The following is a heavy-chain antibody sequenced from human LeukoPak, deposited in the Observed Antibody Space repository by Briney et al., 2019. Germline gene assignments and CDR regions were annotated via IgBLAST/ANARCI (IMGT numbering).Heavy chain of an antibody. CDR3: ARDEYDGDY. CDR1: GYTFISYY. CDR2: INPSSGST. J-gene: IGHJ4*02. V-gene: IGHV1-46*01. Sequence: GASVKVSCTASGYTFISYYMHWVRQAPGQGLEWMGIINPSSGSTNYAQKFQGRVTMTRDTSTSTVYMGLSSLRSEDTAVYYCARDEYDGDYWGQGTLVAVSS. D-gene: IGHD3-3*01.